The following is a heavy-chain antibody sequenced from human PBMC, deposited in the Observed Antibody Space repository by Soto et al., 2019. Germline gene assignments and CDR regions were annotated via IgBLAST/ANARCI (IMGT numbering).Heavy chain of an antibody. CDR3: AKALTVFGGVLGGFFDY. V-gene: IGHV3-9*01. Sequence: EVQLVESGGGLVQPGRSLRLSCAASGYTFGDYAMHWIRQAPVKGLGWVSGISWDSGSIGYADSVKGRFTISRDNAKKSLYQQMNSLRAEDAALYYCAKALTVFGGVLGGFFDYWGQGTLVTVSS. J-gene: IGHJ4*02. CDR1: GYTFGDYA. CDR2: ISWDSGSI. D-gene: IGHD3-3*01.